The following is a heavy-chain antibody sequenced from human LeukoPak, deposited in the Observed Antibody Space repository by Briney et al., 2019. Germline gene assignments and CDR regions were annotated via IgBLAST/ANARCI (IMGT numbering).Heavy chain of an antibody. Sequence: GGSLRLSCAASGFTFSSYAMSWVRQAPGKGLEWVSAISGSGGSTYYADSVKGRFTISRDNAKNSLYLQMNSLRAEDTAVYYCARAPYVWGSYRFFSYWGQGTLVTVSS. CDR1: GFTFSSYA. CDR3: ARAPYVWGSYRFFSY. J-gene: IGHJ4*02. CDR2: ISGSGGST. V-gene: IGHV3-23*01. D-gene: IGHD3-16*02.